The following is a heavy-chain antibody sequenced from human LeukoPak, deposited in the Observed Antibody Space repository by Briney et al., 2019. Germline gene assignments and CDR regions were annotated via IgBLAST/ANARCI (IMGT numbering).Heavy chain of an antibody. CDR2: ISYDGSNK. CDR1: GFTFSSYA. J-gene: IGHJ4*02. V-gene: IGHV3-30-3*01. D-gene: IGHD3-3*01. CDR3: ASYDFWSGDTRTTFDY. Sequence: GGSLRLSCAASGFTFSSYAMHWVRQAPGKGLEWVAVISYDGSNKYYADSVKGRFTISRDNSKNTLYLQMNSLRAEDTAVYYCASYDFWSGDTRTTFDYWGQGTLVTASS.